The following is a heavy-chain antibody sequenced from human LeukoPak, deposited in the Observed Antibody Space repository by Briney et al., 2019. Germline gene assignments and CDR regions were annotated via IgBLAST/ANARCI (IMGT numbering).Heavy chain of an antibody. CDR1: GYTFSSNY. V-gene: IGHV1-46*01. J-gene: IGHJ4*02. CDR2: IDPSGGST. D-gene: IGHD3-22*01. Sequence: ASVKVSCKASGYTFSSNYLHWVRQAPGQGLEWMGLIDPSGGSTSYAQKFQGRVTMTRDTSISTAYMELSRLRSDDTAVYYCARVKNYYDSSGYLYYFDYWGQGTLVTVSS. CDR3: ARVKNYYDSSGYLYYFDY.